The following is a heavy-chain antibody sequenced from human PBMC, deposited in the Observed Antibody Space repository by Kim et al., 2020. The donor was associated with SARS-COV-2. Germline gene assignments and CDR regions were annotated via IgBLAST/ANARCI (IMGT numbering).Heavy chain of an antibody. D-gene: IGHD3-10*01. V-gene: IGHV4-59*08. CDR3: AGTARGSNFDV. CDR1: GVSISSYY. Sequence: SETLSLTCSVSGVSISSYYWSWIRQPPGQGLEWIGYVYYTGSANYNPSLRSQVTISVDTSKNKFSLKLSSVTAAATAVYYCAGTARGSNFDVWGRGALVTVSS. J-gene: IGHJ4*02. CDR2: VYYTGSA.